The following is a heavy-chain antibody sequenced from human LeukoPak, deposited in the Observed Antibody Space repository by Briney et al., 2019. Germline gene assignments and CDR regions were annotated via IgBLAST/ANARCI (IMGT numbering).Heavy chain of an antibody. CDR3: AKDVGITMIVVVISGMDV. CDR2: IRGSGGST. D-gene: IGHD3-22*01. V-gene: IGHV3-23*01. Sequence: GGSLRLSCAASGFTFSSYAMSWVRQAPGKGLEWVSAIRGSGGSTYYADSVKGRYTISRDNSKNTLYLQMNSLRAEDTAVYYCAKDVGITMIVVVISGMDVWGKGTTVPVSS. CDR1: GFTFSSYA. J-gene: IGHJ6*04.